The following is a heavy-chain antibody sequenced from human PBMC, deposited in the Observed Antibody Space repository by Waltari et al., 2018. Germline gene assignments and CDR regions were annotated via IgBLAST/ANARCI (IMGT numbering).Heavy chain of an antibody. D-gene: IGHD2-15*01. J-gene: IGHJ4*02. Sequence: QLQLQESGPGLVKPSGTLSLTCAVSGDSISSSYWLSWVRQPPGKGLEWIGQIHGTGRTNYNPSFASRVDVSLDTSNNQISLKVTSATAADTAVYYCARDRGRGLYLDSWGQGTLVTVSP. V-gene: IGHV4-4*02. CDR1: GDSISSSYW. CDR3: ARDRGRGLYLDS. CDR2: IHGTGRT.